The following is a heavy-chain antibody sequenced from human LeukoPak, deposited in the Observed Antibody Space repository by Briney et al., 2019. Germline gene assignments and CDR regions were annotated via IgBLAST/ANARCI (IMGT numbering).Heavy chain of an antibody. J-gene: IGHJ6*03. CDR1: GGSISNYY. D-gene: IGHD2-15*01. CDR2: IYTSGST. Sequence: PSETLSLTCTVSGGSISNYYWSWIRQPAGKGLEWIGRIYTSGSTNYNPPLKSRVTMSVDTSKNQFSLKLSSVTAADTAVYYCARGVVVVAAMEDYYYYYYMDVWGKGTTVTVSS. V-gene: IGHV4-4*07. CDR3: ARGVVVVAAMEDYYYYYYMDV.